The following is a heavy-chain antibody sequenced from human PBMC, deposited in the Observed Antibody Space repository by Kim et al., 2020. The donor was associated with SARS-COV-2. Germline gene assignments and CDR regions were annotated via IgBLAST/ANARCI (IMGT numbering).Heavy chain of an antibody. Sequence: PSLQRRFTISVDTSKSQCSLKLSSVTAADTAVYYCAREAPGIAGNWFDPWGQGTLVTVSS. V-gene: IGHV4-31*02. CDR3: AREAPGIAGNWFDP. J-gene: IGHJ5*02. D-gene: IGHD6-13*01.